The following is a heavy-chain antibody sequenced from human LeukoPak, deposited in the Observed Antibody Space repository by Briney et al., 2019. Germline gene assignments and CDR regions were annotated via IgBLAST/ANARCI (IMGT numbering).Heavy chain of an antibody. Sequence: ASVKVSCKASGYTFTGYYMHWVRQAPGQGLERMGWINPNSGGTNYAQKFQGRVTMTRDTSISTAYMELSRLRSDDTAVYYCARSLGSYGSEDYWGQGTLVTVSS. CDR3: ARSLGSYGSEDY. CDR2: INPNSGGT. V-gene: IGHV1-2*02. CDR1: GYTFTGYY. D-gene: IGHD3-10*01. J-gene: IGHJ4*02.